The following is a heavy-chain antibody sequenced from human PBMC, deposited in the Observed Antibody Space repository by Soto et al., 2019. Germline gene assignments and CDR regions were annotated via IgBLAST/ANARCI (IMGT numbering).Heavy chain of an antibody. J-gene: IGHJ3*02. D-gene: IGHD3-3*01. V-gene: IGHV3-33*01. CDR3: ASPLWSHDAFDI. Sequence: QVQLVESGGGVVQTGRSLRLSCAASGFTFSSYGMHWVRQAPGKGLEWVAVIWYDGSNKYYADSVKGRFTISRDNSKNTLYLQMNSLRAEDTAVYYCASPLWSHDAFDIWGQGTMVTVSS. CDR1: GFTFSSYG. CDR2: IWYDGSNK.